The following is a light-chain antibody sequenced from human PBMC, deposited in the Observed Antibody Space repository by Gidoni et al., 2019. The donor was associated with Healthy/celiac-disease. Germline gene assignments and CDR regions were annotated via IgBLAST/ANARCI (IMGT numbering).Light chain of an antibody. Sequence: DIQMTQSQSPLSASVGDSVTITCRASQSISSYLNWYQQKPWKAPKLLIYAASSLQSGVPSRFSGSGSGTDFTLTISSLQPEDFATYYCQQSYSTSITFGQGTRLEIK. CDR1: QSISSY. CDR3: QQSYSTSIT. V-gene: IGKV1-39*01. CDR2: AAS. J-gene: IGKJ5*01.